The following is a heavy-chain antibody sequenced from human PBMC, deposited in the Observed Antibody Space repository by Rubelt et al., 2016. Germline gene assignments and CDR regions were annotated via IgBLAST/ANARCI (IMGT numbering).Heavy chain of an antibody. CDR3: ARVGGDGYNDY. J-gene: IGHJ4*02. V-gene: IGHV4-39*01. CDR1: GGSISSSSYY. D-gene: IGHD5-24*01. Sequence: QLQLQESGPGLVKPSETLSLTCTVSGGSISSSSYYWGWIRQPPGKGLEWIARIYFSGSSYYNPSLKSRVAISVATSKNQVSRKRTSVTAADTAVYYCARVGGDGYNDYWGQGTLVTVSS. CDR2: IYFSGSS.